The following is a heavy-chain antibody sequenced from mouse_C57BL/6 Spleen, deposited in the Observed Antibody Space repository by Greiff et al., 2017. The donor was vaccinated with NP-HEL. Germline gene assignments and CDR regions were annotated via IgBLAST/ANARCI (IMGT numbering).Heavy chain of an antibody. CDR3: ARWLLHAMDY. J-gene: IGHJ4*01. D-gene: IGHD2-3*01. CDR1: GFTFSDYY. CDR2: INYDGSST. V-gene: IGHV5-16*01. Sequence: DVMLVESEGGLVQPGSSMKLSCTASGFTFSDYYMAWVRQVPEKGLEWVANINYDGSSTYYLDSLKSRFIISGDNAKNILYLQMSSLKSEDTATYYCARWLLHAMDYWGQGTSVTVSS.